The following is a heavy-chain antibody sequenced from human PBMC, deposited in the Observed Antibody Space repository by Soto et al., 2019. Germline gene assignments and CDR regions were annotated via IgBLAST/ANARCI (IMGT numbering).Heavy chain of an antibody. CDR2: IWYDGSNK. Sequence: QVQLVESGGGVVQPGRSLRLSCAASGFTFSSYGMHWVRQAPGKGLEWVAVIWYDGSNKYYADSVKGRFTISRDNSSNPLSLLMNRLSGEDTGMYYCARDGEFEVETDIPYYGMADWGNGTTVTVSS. J-gene: IGHJ6*04. CDR1: GFTFSSYG. D-gene: IGHD2-21*02. V-gene: IGHV3-33*01. CDR3: ARDGEFEVETDIPYYGMAD.